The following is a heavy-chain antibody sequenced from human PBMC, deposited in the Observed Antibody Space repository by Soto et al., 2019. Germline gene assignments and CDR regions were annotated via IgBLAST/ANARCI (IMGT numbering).Heavy chain of an antibody. CDR1: GFSLSTSGVG. V-gene: IGHV2-5*02. CDR3: AHSVTRLGYCSGGSCYSRMNWFDP. J-gene: IGHJ5*02. D-gene: IGHD2-15*01. Sequence: SGPTLVNPTQTLTLTCTFSGFSLSTSGVGVGWIRQPPGKALEWLALIYWDDDKRYSPSLKSRLTITKDTSKNQVVLTMTNMDPVDTATYYCAHSVTRLGYCSGGSCYSRMNWFDPWGQGTLVTVSS. CDR2: IYWDDDK.